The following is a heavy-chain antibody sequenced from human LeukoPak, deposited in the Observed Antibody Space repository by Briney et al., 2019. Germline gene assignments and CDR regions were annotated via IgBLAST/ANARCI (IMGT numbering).Heavy chain of an antibody. CDR3: AKDDSSGGKGYFDY. J-gene: IGHJ4*02. V-gene: IGHV3-9*01. Sequence: GGSLRLSCAASGFTFGSYAMHWVRQAPGKGLEWVSGISWNSGSIGYADSVKGRFTISRDNAKNSLYLQMNSLRAEDTALYYCAKDDSSGGKGYFDYWGQGTLVTVSS. D-gene: IGHD6-19*01. CDR2: ISWNSGSI. CDR1: GFTFGSYA.